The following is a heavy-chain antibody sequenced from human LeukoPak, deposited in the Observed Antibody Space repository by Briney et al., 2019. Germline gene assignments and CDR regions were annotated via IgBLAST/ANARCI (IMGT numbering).Heavy chain of an antibody. CDR3: AKGDSSSWYNFDY. J-gene: IGHJ4*02. CDR2: ISWDDDST. Sequence: TGGSLRLSCAASGFTFDDYTMHWVRQAPGKGLEWVSLISWDDDSTYYADSVKGRFTISRDNSKNSPYLQMNSLRTEDTALYYCAKGDSSSWYNFDYWGQGTLVTVSS. D-gene: IGHD6-13*01. V-gene: IGHV3-43*01. CDR1: GFTFDDYT.